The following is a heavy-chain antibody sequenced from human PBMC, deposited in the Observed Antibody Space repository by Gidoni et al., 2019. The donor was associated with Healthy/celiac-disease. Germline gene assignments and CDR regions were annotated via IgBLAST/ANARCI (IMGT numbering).Heavy chain of an antibody. V-gene: IGHV3-21*01. J-gene: IGHJ6*02. Sequence: EVQLVESGGGLVKPGGSLRLSCAASGFTFSSYSMNCVRQAPGKGLEWVSSISSSSSYIYYADSVKGRFTISRDNAKNSLYLQMNSLRAEDTAVYYCAREMNVATTTYYYYGMDVWGQGTTVTVSS. CDR3: AREMNVATTTYYYYGMDV. D-gene: IGHD5-12*01. CDR2: ISSSSSYI. CDR1: GFTFSSYS.